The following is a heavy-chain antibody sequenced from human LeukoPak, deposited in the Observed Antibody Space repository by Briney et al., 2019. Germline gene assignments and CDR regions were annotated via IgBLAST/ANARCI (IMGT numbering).Heavy chain of an antibody. Sequence: ASVKVSCKASGYTFSNYGISWVRQAPGQGLECMGWVNPYNGKTNYAQKFLGRVTMTTDTSTTTAYMDLSSLRSDDTALYYCARTIVTAPAGAFDIWGQGTMVTVSS. V-gene: IGHV1-18*01. CDR2: VNPYNGKT. CDR3: ARTIVTAPAGAFDI. J-gene: IGHJ3*02. CDR1: GYTFSNYG. D-gene: IGHD2-21*02.